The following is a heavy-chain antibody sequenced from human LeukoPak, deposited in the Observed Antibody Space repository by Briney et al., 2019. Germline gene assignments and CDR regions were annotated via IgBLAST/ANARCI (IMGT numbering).Heavy chain of an antibody. Sequence: ASVKVSCKASGYTFTSYGISSVRQAPGQGLEWMGWISAYNGNTNYAQKLQVRVTMTTDTSTSTAYMELRSLRSDDTAVYYCAVNFWSGYYPYYYGMDVWGQGTTVTVSS. V-gene: IGHV1-18*01. D-gene: IGHD3-3*01. CDR3: AVNFWSGYYPYYYGMDV. CDR2: ISAYNGNT. CDR1: GYTFTSYG. J-gene: IGHJ6*02.